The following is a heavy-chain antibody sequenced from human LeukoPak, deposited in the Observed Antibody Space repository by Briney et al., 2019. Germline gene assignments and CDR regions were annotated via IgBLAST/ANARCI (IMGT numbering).Heavy chain of an antibody. CDR3: ARVYYGSGSLHYYYYYMDV. CDR1: GFTFSSYG. J-gene: IGHJ6*03. Sequence: GGSLRLSCAASGFTFSSYGMSWVRQAPGKGLEWVAVIYSGGSTYYAGSVKGRFTISRDNPKNTLYLQMNSLRVDGTAVYYCARVYYGSGSLHYYYYYMDVWGKGTTVTISS. V-gene: IGHV3-53*01. D-gene: IGHD3-10*01. CDR2: IYSGGST.